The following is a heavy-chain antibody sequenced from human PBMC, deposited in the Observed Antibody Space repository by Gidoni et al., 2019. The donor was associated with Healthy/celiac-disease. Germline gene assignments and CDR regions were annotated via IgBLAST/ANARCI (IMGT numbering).Heavy chain of an antibody. J-gene: IGHJ3*02. V-gene: IGHV3-7*01. Sequence: EVQLVESGGGVVAPGGSLRLSCAASGVTCSSYWMSWGRQAPGKGLGWVANIKQDGIEKYYVDSVKGRFTISRDNAKTSLYLQMNSLRAEDTAVYYCARAIGDVIAFDIWGQGTMVTVSS. CDR1: GVTCSSYW. CDR3: ARAIGDVIAFDI. D-gene: IGHD3-16*01. CDR2: IKQDGIEK.